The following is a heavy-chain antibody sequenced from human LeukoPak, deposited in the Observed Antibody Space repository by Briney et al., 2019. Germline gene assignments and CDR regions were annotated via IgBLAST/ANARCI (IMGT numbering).Heavy chain of an antibody. CDR3: AREDCSGGSCYGGEDY. D-gene: IGHD2-15*01. Sequence: KPGGSLRLSCAASGFTFSDYYMSWIRQAPGKGLEWVSYISSSGSTIYYADSVKGRFTISRDNAKNSLYLQMNSLRAEDTAVYHCAREDCSGGSCYGGEDYWGQGTLVTVSS. CDR1: GFTFSDYY. CDR2: ISSSGSTI. J-gene: IGHJ4*02. V-gene: IGHV3-11*01.